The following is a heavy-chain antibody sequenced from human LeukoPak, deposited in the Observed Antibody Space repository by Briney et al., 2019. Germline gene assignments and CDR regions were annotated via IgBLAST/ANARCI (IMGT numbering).Heavy chain of an antibody. V-gene: IGHV1-69*05. CDR2: IIPIFGTA. Sequence: SVKVSCKASGGTFSSYAISWVRQAPGQGLEWMGRIIPIFGTANYAQKFQGRVTITTDESTSTAYMELSSLRSEDTAVYYCTRVPIHYYYYMDVWGKGTTVTVSS. CDR3: TRVPIHYYYYMDV. CDR1: GGTFSSYA. J-gene: IGHJ6*03.